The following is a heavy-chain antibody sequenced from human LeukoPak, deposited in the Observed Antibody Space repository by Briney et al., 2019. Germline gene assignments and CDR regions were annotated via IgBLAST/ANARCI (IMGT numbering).Heavy chain of an antibody. CDR2: IYYSGST. J-gene: IGHJ4*02. Sequence: SSETLSLTCTVSGVSISSYYWSWIRQPPGKELEWIGYIYYSGSTNYNPALKSRLTILVDTSKNQFSLKLSSVTAADTAMYYCARLTYDFWSGYYHYYFDFWGRGTLVTVSS. D-gene: IGHD3-3*01. V-gene: IGHV4-59*01. CDR1: GVSISSYY. CDR3: ARLTYDFWSGYYHYYFDF.